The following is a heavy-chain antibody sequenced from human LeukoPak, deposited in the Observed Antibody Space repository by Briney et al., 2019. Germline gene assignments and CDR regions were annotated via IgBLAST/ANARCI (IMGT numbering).Heavy chain of an antibody. J-gene: IGHJ6*02. V-gene: IGHV3-21*01. CDR1: GFTFNTYG. CDR3: ARGMGGNPYYYYYGMDV. Sequence: GGSLRLSCAASGFTFNTYGMNWVRQAPGKGLEWVSSISSSSNYIYYADSVKGRFTVSRDNAKNSLYLQMSSLRAEDTAVYYCARGMGGNPYYYYYGMDVWGQGTSVTVSS. D-gene: IGHD4-23*01. CDR2: ISSSSNYI.